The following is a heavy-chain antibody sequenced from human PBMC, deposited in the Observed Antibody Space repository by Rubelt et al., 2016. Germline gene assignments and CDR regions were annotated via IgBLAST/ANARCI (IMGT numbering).Heavy chain of an antibody. CDR2: INHSGST. Sequence: VQLQQWGAGLLKPSETLSLTSAVYGGSFSGYYWSWIHQPPGKGLEWIGEINHSGSTNYNPSLKSRVTISVDTSKNQFSLKLSSVTAADTAVYYCASQSSSGWYAFDIWGQGTMVTVSS. D-gene: IGHD6-19*01. V-gene: IGHV4-34*01. J-gene: IGHJ3*02. CDR3: ASQSSSGWYAFDI. CDR1: GGSFSGYY.